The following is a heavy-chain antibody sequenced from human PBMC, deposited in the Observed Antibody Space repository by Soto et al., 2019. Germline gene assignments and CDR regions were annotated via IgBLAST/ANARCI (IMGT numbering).Heavy chain of an antibody. Sequence: QVQLVQSGAEVKKPGSSVKVSCKASGGTFSSYAISWVRQAPGQGLEWMGGIIPIFGTANYAQKFQGRVTITADESTSTAYMGLSSLRSEDTAVYYCARDRGVRGVIKPDYYYYYGMDVWGQGTTVTVSS. D-gene: IGHD3-10*01. CDR1: GGTFSSYA. J-gene: IGHJ6*02. V-gene: IGHV1-69*01. CDR2: IIPIFGTA. CDR3: ARDRGVRGVIKPDYYYYYGMDV.